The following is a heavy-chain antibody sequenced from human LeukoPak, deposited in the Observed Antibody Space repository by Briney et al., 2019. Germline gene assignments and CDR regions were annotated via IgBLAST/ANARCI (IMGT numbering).Heavy chain of an antibody. J-gene: IGHJ4*02. Sequence: KTGGSLRLSCAASGFTFSSYGMHWVRQAPGKGLEWVAVISYDGSNKYYADSVKGRFTISRDNSKNTLYLQMNSLRAEDTAVYYCAKDPGITIFGVVIIEKSEYYFDYWGQGTLVTVSS. CDR2: ISYDGSNK. CDR3: AKDPGITIFGVVIIEKSEYYFDY. V-gene: IGHV3-30*18. CDR1: GFTFSSYG. D-gene: IGHD3-3*01.